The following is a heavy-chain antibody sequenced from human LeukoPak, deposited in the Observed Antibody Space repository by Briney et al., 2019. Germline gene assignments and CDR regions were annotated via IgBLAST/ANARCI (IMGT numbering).Heavy chain of an antibody. J-gene: IGHJ4*02. Sequence: AGSLSLSCQASGSTFTSYWMSWVRQAPGKGLEWVENIKQEGSETSYVNSVKGRVTISRDNAKNSLYVQMNSLRAEDTAVYYCARDRVSYRYWGQGALVTVSS. CDR1: GSTFTSYW. CDR2: IKQEGSET. D-gene: IGHD1-26*01. CDR3: ARDRVSYRY. V-gene: IGHV3-7*01.